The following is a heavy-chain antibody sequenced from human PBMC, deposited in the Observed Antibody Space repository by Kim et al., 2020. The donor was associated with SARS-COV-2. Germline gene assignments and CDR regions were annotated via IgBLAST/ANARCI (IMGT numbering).Heavy chain of an antibody. CDR2: IYHSGST. V-gene: IGHV4-4*02. D-gene: IGHD6-13*01. J-gene: IGHJ4*02. CDR1: GGSISSSNW. Sequence: SETLSLTCAVSGGSISSSNWWSWVRQPPGKGLEWIGEIYHSGSTNYNPSLKSRVTISVDKSKNQFSLKLSSVTAADTAVYYCARSSAAAGTRKFDYWGQGTLVTVPS. CDR3: ARSSAAAGTRKFDY.